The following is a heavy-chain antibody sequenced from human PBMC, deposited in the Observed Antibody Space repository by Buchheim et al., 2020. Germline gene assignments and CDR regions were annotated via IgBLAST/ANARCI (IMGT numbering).Heavy chain of an antibody. CDR3: GRDIRIGG. D-gene: IGHD2-21*01. CDR2: IKGDGSDI. Sequence: EVQLVESGGGLVQPGGSLRLSCAASGFTFSSYWMYWVRQPPGKGLVWVSGIKGDGSDITYADSVKGRFTISRDNAKNMLYLQMNSLRADDTAVYYCGRDIRIGGWGQGTL. J-gene: IGHJ4*02. CDR1: GFTFSSYW. V-gene: IGHV3-74*03.